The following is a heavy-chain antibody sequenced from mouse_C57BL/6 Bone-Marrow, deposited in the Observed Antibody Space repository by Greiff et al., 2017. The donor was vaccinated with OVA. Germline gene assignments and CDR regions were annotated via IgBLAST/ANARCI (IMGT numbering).Heavy chain of an antibody. CDR3: ARDEETGTHYYAMDY. CDR1: GFTFSSYA. J-gene: IGHJ4*01. D-gene: IGHD4-1*01. Sequence: EVQGVESGGGLVKPGGSLKLSCAASGFTFSSYAMSWVRQTPEKRLEWVATISDGGSYTYYPDNVKGRFTISRDNAKNNLYLQMSHLKSEDTAMYYCARDEETGTHYYAMDYWGQGTSVTVSS. CDR2: ISDGGSYT. V-gene: IGHV5-4*01.